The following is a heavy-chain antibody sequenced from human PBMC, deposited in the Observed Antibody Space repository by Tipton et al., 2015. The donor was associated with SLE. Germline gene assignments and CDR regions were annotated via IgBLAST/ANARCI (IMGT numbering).Heavy chain of an antibody. J-gene: IGHJ6*03. V-gene: IGHV3-43*01. CDR2: ITWDGAST. Sequence: SLRLSCAASGFTFDDYAMHWVRQAPGKALEWVSLITWDGASTYYADSVKGRFTISRDNSKKSLYLQMNSLRTEDTALYYCAKEGSCSTWVCYGGLDHHFHDYMDVWGKRPTVTVSS. D-gene: IGHD2-2*01. CDR1: GFTFDDYA. CDR3: AKEGSCSTWVCYGGLDHHFHDYMDV.